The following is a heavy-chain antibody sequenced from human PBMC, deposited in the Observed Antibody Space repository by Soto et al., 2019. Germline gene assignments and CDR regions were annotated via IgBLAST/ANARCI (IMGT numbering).Heavy chain of an antibody. CDR1: GFTFSSYG. V-gene: IGHV3-30*18. CDR2: ISYDGSNK. CDR3: AKAYSHYSNYGLWYFDL. D-gene: IGHD4-4*01. Sequence: PVGSLRLSCAASGFTFSSYGMHWVRQAPGKGLEWVAVISYDGSNKYYADSVKGRFTISRDNSKNTLYLQMNSLRAEDTAVYYCAKAYSHYSNYGLWYFDLWGRGTLVTVSS. J-gene: IGHJ2*01.